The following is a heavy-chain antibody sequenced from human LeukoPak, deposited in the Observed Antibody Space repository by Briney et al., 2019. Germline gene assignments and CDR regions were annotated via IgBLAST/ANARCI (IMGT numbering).Heavy chain of an antibody. CDR2: IYSGGST. CDR1: GFTVSSNY. J-gene: IGHJ3*02. CDR3: TTEGYTYGYHAFQI. V-gene: IGHV3-66*01. D-gene: IGHD5-18*01. Sequence: GGSLRLSCAASGFTVSSNYMIGVRQAPGKGLDWVSVIYSGGSTYYADSVKGRFTISRDDSKNTLYLQMNSLKTEDTAVYYCTTEGYTYGYHAFQIWAQGTMVSVSS.